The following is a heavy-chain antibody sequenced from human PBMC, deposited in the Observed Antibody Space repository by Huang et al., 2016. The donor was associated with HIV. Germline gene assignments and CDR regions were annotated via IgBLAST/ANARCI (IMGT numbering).Heavy chain of an antibody. CDR1: GYTFTKYD. CDR3: ARSAYGDLDY. Sequence: QVHLVQSGAEVKKPGASVKVSCKASGYTFTKYDINWVRQALGRGLEWMGWRNPNTGNTGFAQSFQGRVTMTRKTSITTAYMELTSLTSEDTAVYYCARSAYGDLDYWGLGTLVIVSS. D-gene: IGHD4-17*01. CDR2: RNPNTGNT. J-gene: IGHJ4*02. V-gene: IGHV1-8*01.